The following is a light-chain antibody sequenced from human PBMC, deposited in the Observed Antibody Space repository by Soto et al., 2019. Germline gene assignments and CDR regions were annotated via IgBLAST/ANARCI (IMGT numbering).Light chain of an antibody. V-gene: IGKV3-15*01. CDR2: GVS. CDR1: QSVRSN. Sequence: EIVMTQSPATLSVSPGERATLSCRASQSVRSNLAWYQQKPGQAPRLLIYGVSTRATGIPTRFSGSASGTEFTLTISSLQSEDFAVYYCQQYNNWPPWTFGQGTRVEI. CDR3: QQYNNWPPWT. J-gene: IGKJ1*01.